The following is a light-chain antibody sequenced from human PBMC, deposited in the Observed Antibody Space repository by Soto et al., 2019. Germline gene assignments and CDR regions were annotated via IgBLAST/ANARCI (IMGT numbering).Light chain of an antibody. J-gene: IGKJ3*01. V-gene: IGKV1-39*01. CDR3: QKTYSTPFT. CDR1: QTISNY. Sequence: DIQMTQSPSSLSASVGDRGTITCRASQTISNYLNWYQEKPGKAPKLLIYAASNLQSGVPSRFSGSGSGTDFTLTITNLQPEDFATYYCQKTYSTPFTFGPGTIVDVK. CDR2: AAS.